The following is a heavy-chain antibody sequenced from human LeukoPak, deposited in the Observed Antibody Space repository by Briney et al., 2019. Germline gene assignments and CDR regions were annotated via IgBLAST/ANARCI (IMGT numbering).Heavy chain of an antibody. CDR1: GFTFCSYA. V-gene: IGHV3-30-3*01. D-gene: IGHD5-12*01. CDR2: ISYDGSNK. CDR3: ARDLGIVAGGDY. J-gene: IGHJ4*02. Sequence: GGSLRLSWAASGFTFCSYAMHWVRQAPGKGLEWVAVISYDGSNKYYADSVKGRFTISRDNAKNSLYLQMNSLRAEDTAVYYCARDLGIVAGGDYWGQGTLVTVSS.